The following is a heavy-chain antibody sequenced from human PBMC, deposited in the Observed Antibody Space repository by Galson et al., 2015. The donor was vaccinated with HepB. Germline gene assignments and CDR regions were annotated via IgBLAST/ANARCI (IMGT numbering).Heavy chain of an antibody. Sequence: SLRLSCAAFGFTFSSYGIHWVRQAPGKGLEWVAVMSFDGSNKYYADSVKGRFTISRDNSKNTVYLQMNSLRAEDTAVYYCASRPDFWSGPLDYWGQGILVTVSS. J-gene: IGHJ4*02. CDR3: ASRPDFWSGPLDY. V-gene: IGHV3-30*03. CDR2: MSFDGSNK. D-gene: IGHD3-3*01. CDR1: GFTFSSYG.